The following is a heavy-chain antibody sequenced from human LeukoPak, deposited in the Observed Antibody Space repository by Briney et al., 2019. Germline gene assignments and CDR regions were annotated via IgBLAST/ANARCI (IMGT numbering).Heavy chain of an antibody. V-gene: IGHV3-11*04. D-gene: IGHD2-21*01. Sequence: PGGSLRLSCAASGFTFSDYYMSWIRQAPGKGLEWVSYISSSGSTIYYADSVKGRFTISRDNAKNSLYLQMNSLRAEDTAVYYCARDAYCGGDCQSFDYWGQGTLVTVSS. CDR3: ARDAYCGGDCQSFDY. J-gene: IGHJ4*02. CDR2: ISSSGSTI. CDR1: GFTFSDYY.